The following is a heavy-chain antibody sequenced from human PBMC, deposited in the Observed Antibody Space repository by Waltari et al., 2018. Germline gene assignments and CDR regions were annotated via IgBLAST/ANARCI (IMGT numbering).Heavy chain of an antibody. D-gene: IGHD3-16*02. J-gene: IGHJ4*02. CDR1: GFPFMGFA. V-gene: IGHV3-23*01. CDR3: AKGSRGYTNYFFDS. Sequence: EVQLLESAGGLVQPGEALRLSCSASGFPFMGFALPWVRQAPGGGLECGASISGSGATPFYADSVKGRFTIVRDNSRDTVYLQMNSLRVDDSAVYYCAKGSRGYTNYFFDSWGQGTLVSVSS. CDR2: ISGSGATP.